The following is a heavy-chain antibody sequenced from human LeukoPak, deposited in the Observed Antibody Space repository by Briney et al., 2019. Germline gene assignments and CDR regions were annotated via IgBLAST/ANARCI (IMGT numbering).Heavy chain of an antibody. V-gene: IGHV4-39*01. Sequence: SETLSLTCTASGGSISSTSYYWGWIRQPPGKGLEWIGSIYYSGRTYYNPSLKSRVTMSLDTSKNQFSLKLSSVTAADTAVYYCARQRGYGVGGYFDYWGQGTLVTVSS. J-gene: IGHJ4*02. CDR1: GGSISSTSYY. CDR3: ARQRGYGVGGYFDY. D-gene: IGHD4-17*01. CDR2: IYYSGRT.